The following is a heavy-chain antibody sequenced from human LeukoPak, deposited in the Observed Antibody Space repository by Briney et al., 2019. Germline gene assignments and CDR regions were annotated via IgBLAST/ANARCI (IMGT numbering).Heavy chain of an antibody. Sequence: SGPTLVNPTQTLTLTCTFSGFSLSTSGVGVGWIRQPPGKALEWLAVIYWDDDKGYSPSLKSRLTITKDTSKNQVVLTMINLDPVDTATYYCAHRGYGPFDNWGQGTLVTVSS. CDR1: GFSLSTSGVG. J-gene: IGHJ4*02. CDR2: IYWDDDK. V-gene: IGHV2-5*02. CDR3: AHRGYGPFDN. D-gene: IGHD5-18*01.